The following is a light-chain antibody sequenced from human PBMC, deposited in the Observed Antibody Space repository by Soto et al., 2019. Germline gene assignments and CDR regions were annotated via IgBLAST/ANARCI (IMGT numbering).Light chain of an antibody. J-gene: IGKJ1*01. CDR2: GAS. CDR1: QSVRTK. V-gene: IGKV3-15*01. CDR3: QQHDQGWT. Sequence: EMVMTQSPATLSVSLGERATLSCRASQSVRTKLVWYQQKPGQAPRLLIYGASTRATGIPARFSGSGYGTEFMLTISNLQSEDFAVYYCQQHDQGWTFGQGTKVEIK.